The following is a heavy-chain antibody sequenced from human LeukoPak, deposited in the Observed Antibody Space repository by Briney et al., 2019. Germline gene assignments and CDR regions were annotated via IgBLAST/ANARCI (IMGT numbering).Heavy chain of an antibody. CDR3: ARDVWGDRDSYFDY. Sequence: PRGSLRLSCAASGFTFSSYWMHWVRQVPGKGLVWVARINSDGRSTSYAESLKGRFTISRDNAKDTLYLQMNSLRAEDTAVYYCARDVWGDRDSYFDYWGQGTLVTVSS. J-gene: IGHJ4*02. V-gene: IGHV3-74*01. CDR2: INSDGRST. CDR1: GFTFSSYW. D-gene: IGHD2-21*01.